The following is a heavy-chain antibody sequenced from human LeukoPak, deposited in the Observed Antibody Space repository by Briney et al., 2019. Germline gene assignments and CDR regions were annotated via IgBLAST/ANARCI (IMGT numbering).Heavy chain of an antibody. CDR3: AWDPHHFWDA. V-gene: IGHV4-31*03. CDR2: ISYSGST. Sequence: SETLSLTCTVSCASGNSGGTYSSWIRQHPGKGLEWIGYISYSGSTYYHPSLKSRPTISLDTSKNQLSLRPNSGNSPAAACYFCAWDPHHFWDAWCQGTLVTVSS. CDR1: CASGNSGGTY. J-gene: IGHJ5*02.